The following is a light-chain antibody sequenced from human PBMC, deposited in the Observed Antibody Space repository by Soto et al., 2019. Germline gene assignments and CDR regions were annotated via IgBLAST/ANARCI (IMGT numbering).Light chain of an antibody. CDR1: QSVSNNY. CDR3: QQYGSSPPYT. Sequence: VLTQSPGTLSLSPGERATLSCRASQSVSNNYLAWYQQKPGQSPKLLIFGSSDRATGIPDRFSGSGSGTDFTLTISSLEPEEFAVYYCQQYGSSPPYTFGQGTKLEIK. J-gene: IGKJ2*01. V-gene: IGKV3-20*01. CDR2: GSS.